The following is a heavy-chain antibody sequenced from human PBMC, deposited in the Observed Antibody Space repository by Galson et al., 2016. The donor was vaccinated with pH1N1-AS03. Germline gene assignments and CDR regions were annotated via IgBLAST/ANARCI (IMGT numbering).Heavy chain of an antibody. D-gene: IGHD3-22*01. Sequence: LSLTCTVSGDSISSSTYYWGWIRQPPGKGLEWIGSIYSSGSTYYDPSPKSRVTTSVDTSKNQFSLKLSSVTAADTAVYYCARRHAYDSSGYYYVGYFDYWGQGTLVTVSS. V-gene: IGHV4-39*07. CDR2: IYSSGST. CDR1: GDSISSSTYY. CDR3: ARRHAYDSSGYYYVGYFDY. J-gene: IGHJ4*02.